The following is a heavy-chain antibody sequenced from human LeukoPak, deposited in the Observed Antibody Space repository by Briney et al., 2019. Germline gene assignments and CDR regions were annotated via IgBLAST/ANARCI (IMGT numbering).Heavy chain of an antibody. J-gene: IGHJ4*02. Sequence: ASVKVSCKASGYTFTSYYMHWVRQAPGQGLEWMGIINRIGGITTYAQKFQGRVTMTRDMSTSTVYMELSSLRSEDTAVYYCVGVSPLGEQWLPFDYWGQGTLVTVSS. CDR3: VGVSPLGEQWLPFDY. CDR1: GYTFTSYY. D-gene: IGHD6-19*01. CDR2: INRIGGIT. V-gene: IGHV1-46*01.